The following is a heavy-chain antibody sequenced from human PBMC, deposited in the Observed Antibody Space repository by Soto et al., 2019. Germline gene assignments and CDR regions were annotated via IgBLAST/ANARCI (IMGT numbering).Heavy chain of an antibody. J-gene: IGHJ4*02. CDR1: GGSISSGGYY. CDR3: ARGSTGYSSSWYRY. CDR2: IYYSGST. Sequence: NPSETLSLTCTVSGGSISSGGYYWSWIRQHPGKGLEWIGYIYYSGSTYYNPSLKSRVTISVDTSKNQFSLKLSSVTAADTAVYYCARGSTGYSSSWYRYWGQGTLVTVSS. D-gene: IGHD6-13*01. V-gene: IGHV4-31*03.